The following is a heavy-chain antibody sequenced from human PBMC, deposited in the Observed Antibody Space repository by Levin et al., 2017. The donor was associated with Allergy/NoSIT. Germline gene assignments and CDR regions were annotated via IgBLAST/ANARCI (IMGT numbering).Heavy chain of an antibody. CDR1: GYTFTSYY. CDR3: ARGGCSGTSCSDSPVGLYYYYGVDV. J-gene: IGHJ6*02. V-gene: IGHV1-46*01. D-gene: IGHD2-15*01. CDR2: INPSGGST. Sequence: HGESLKISCKASGYTFTSYYIHWVRQAPGQGLEWMAIINPSGGSTTYAQKFQGRVTLTRDTSTSTVYMDLSSLRSEDTAVYYCARGGCSGTSCSDSPVGLYYYYGVDVWGQGTTVTVSS.